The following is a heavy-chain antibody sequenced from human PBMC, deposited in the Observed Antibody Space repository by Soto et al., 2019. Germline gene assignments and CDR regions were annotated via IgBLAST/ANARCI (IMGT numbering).Heavy chain of an antibody. Sequence: QITLKESGPTLVRPTQTRTLTCAFSGFSLSTSGVGVGWIRQPPGKALEWLAVIYWDDSKHYSPSLRSRLTITKATSKNQVVLTMTNMDPMDTATYYCAHKGPEDWPLDYWGQGTLVTVSS. CDR2: IYWDDSK. CDR3: AHKGPEDWPLDY. J-gene: IGHJ4*02. V-gene: IGHV2-5*02. CDR1: GFSLSTSGVG. D-gene: IGHD3-9*01.